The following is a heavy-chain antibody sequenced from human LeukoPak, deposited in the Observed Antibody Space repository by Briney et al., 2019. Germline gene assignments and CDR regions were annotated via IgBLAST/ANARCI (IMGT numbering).Heavy chain of an antibody. V-gene: IGHV3-30-3*01. CDR3: VKDTNEGLPSFDY. CDR2: ISYDGSNK. CDR1: GSTFSSYA. Sequence: AGRSLRLSCAASGSTFSSYAMHWVRQAPGKGLEWVAVISYDGSNKYYADSVKGRFTISRDNSKNTLYLQMNSLRAEDTAVYYCVKDTNEGLPSFDYWGQGTLVIVSS. D-gene: IGHD1-1*01. J-gene: IGHJ4*02.